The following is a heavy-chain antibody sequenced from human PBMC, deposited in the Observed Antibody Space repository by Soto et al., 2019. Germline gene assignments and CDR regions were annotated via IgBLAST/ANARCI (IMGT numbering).Heavy chain of an antibody. D-gene: IGHD2-15*01. CDR2: IYYSGST. J-gene: IGHJ3*02. Sequence: SETLSLTCTVSGGSISSYYWSWIRQPPGKGLEWIGYIYYSGSTNYNPSLKSRVTISVDTSKNQFSLKLSSVTAADTAVYYCARAPVVAALDIWGQGTMVTVSS. CDR1: GGSISSYY. CDR3: ARAPVVAALDI. V-gene: IGHV4-59*01.